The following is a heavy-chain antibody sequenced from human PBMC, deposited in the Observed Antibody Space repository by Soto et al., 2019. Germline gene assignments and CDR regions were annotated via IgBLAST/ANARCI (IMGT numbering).Heavy chain of an antibody. CDR3: AGEPEGIAAALDY. CDR1: GFTFRTYG. CDR2: ISSSGSFI. D-gene: IGHD6-13*01. J-gene: IGHJ4*02. V-gene: IGHV3-21*01. Sequence: EVQLVESGGGLVKPGGSLRLSCAASGFTFRTYGMNWVRRAPGGGLEWVASISSSGSFIYYADSVKGRFTISRDDAEKSLYLQMNSLRAEDTALYYCAGEPEGIAAALDYWGRGTLVTVSS.